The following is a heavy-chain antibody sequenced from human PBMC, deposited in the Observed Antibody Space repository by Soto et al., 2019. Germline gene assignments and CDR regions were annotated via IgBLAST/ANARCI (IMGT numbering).Heavy chain of an antibody. J-gene: IGHJ5*02. D-gene: IGHD3-10*01. V-gene: IGHV1-18*01. CDR2: ISPYNRNT. Sequence: QVQLVQSGAEVKKPGASVKVSCQASGYTFTSYGISWVRQAPGQGLEWMGWISPYNRNTKYAQKFQGRGTLTTDTSTNVAYMELRSLRADDTAVYYCARDRHFGSGGTNWFDPWGQGTLVTVSS. CDR3: ARDRHFGSGGTNWFDP. CDR1: GYTFTSYG.